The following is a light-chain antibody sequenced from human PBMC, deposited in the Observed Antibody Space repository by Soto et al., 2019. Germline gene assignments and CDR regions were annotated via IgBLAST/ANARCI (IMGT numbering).Light chain of an antibody. J-gene: IGKJ4*01. Sequence: EIVLTQSPATLSLSPGERATLSCRASQSVSYSLAWYQQKPGQAPRLLISDASNRATGIPARFSGSGSGTDFTLTISSLEPEDFAVYSCQQRSNWPPLTFGGGTKVEIK. V-gene: IGKV3-11*01. CDR1: QSVSYS. CDR3: QQRSNWPPLT. CDR2: DAS.